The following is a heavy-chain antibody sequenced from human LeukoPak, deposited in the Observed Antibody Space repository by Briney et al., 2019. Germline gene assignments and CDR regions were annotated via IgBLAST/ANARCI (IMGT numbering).Heavy chain of an antibody. Sequence: SETLSLTCTVSGGSISSSPYYWGWIRQPPGKGLEWIGTIYYSGSTYYNPSLKSRVTISVDTSKNQFSLKLSSVTAADTAVYYCAREGGDYGGNSQFWYFDLWGRGTLVTVSS. CDR2: IYYSGST. CDR1: GGSISSSPYY. CDR3: AREGGDYGGNSQFWYFDL. V-gene: IGHV4-39*07. D-gene: IGHD4-23*01. J-gene: IGHJ2*01.